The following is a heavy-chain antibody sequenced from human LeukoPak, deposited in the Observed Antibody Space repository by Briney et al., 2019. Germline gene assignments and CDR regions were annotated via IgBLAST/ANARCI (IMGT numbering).Heavy chain of an antibody. V-gene: IGHV4-30-2*01. Sequence: KTSETLSLTCAVSGGSISSGGYSWSWIRQPPGKGLEWIGYIYHSGSTNYNPSLKSRVTISVNTSKNQFSLKLSSVTAADTAVYYCARWAARWLAYYYYYGMDVWGQGTTVTVSS. CDR2: IYHSGST. CDR1: GGSISSGGYS. CDR3: ARWAARWLAYYYYYGMDV. D-gene: IGHD6-6*01. J-gene: IGHJ6*02.